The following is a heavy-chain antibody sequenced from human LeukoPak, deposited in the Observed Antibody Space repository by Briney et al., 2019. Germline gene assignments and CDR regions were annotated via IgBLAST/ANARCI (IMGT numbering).Heavy chain of an antibody. CDR2: IDNHGGST. V-gene: IGHV3-23*01. CDR3: AKAGWYSSKSYATYDDAIDI. CDR1: GFTFNNYA. J-gene: IGHJ3*02. Sequence: GGSLRLSCAASGFTFNNYAMNWVRQAPGKGLEWVSAIDNHGGSTYYADSVKGRFTISRDNSKNTLYLQMNSLRAEDTALYYCAKAGWYSSKSYATYDDAIDIWGQGTLVTVSS. D-gene: IGHD6-13*01.